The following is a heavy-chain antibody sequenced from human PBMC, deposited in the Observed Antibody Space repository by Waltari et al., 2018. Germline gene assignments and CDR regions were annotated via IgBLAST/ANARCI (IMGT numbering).Heavy chain of an antibody. CDR1: RGSISSYY. Sequence: QVQLQESGPGLVKPSETLSLTCTVSRGSISSYYWSWIRQPPGKGLEWIGYIYTSGSTNYNPSLKSRVTISVDTSKNQFSLKLSSVTAADTAVYYCASFSFIAGGVDYWGQGTLVTVSS. CDR3: ASFSFIAGGVDY. V-gene: IGHV4-4*09. CDR2: IYTSGST. D-gene: IGHD6-13*01. J-gene: IGHJ4*02.